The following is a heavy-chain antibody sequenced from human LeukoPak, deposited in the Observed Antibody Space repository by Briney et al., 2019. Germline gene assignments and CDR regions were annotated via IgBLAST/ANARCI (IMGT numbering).Heavy chain of an antibody. D-gene: IGHD3-10*01. CDR1: GFTFSSYG. V-gene: IGHV3-30*18. Sequence: PGGSLRLSCAASGFTFSSYGMHWVRQAPGKGLEWVAVISYDGSNKYYADSVKGRFTISRDNSKNTLYLQMNSLRAEDTAVYYCAKVGPLWFGIYDYWGQGTLVTVSS. CDR2: ISYDGSNK. J-gene: IGHJ4*02. CDR3: AKVGPLWFGIYDY.